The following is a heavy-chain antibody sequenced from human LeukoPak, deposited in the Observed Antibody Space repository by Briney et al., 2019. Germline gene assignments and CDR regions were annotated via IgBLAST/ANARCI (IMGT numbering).Heavy chain of an antibody. V-gene: IGHV3-7*01. CDR1: GFTSSSYW. CDR3: ALTPDYYGSGSFDY. D-gene: IGHD3-10*01. CDR2: IKEDGSEK. J-gene: IGHJ4*02. Sequence: GGSLRLSCAAPGFTSSSYWMSWVRQAPGKGLEWVADIKEDGSEKYYVDSVKGRFTISRDNAKNSLYLQMNNLRAEDAAVYYCALTPDYYGSGSFDYWGQGTLVTVSS.